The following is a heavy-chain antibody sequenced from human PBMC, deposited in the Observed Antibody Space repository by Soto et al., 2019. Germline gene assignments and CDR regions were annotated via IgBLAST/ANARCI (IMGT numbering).Heavy chain of an antibody. CDR2: IDPSDSYT. D-gene: IGHD3-22*01. V-gene: IGHV5-10-1*01. J-gene: IGHJ3*02. Sequence: GESLKISFKGSGYSFTSYWISWVRQMPGKGLEWMGRIDPSDSYTNYSPSFQGHVTISADKSISTAYLQWSSLKASDTAMYYCARPSYYYDSSGYYYSAFDIWGQGTMVTVSS. CDR1: GYSFTSYW. CDR3: ARPSYYYDSSGYYYSAFDI.